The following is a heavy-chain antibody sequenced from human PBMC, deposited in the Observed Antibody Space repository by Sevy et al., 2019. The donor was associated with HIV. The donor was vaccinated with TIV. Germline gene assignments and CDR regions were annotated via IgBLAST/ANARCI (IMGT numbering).Heavy chain of an antibody. V-gene: IGHV3-30*02. Sequence: GGSLRLSCAASGFTFSSYGMHWVRQAPGKGLEWVAFIRYEGSNKYYADSVKGRFTISRDNSKKTLYLKMNSLRAEDTAVYYCAKDWYDFWSGYYTGMDYWGQGTLVTVSS. J-gene: IGHJ4*02. CDR2: IRYEGSNK. CDR1: GFTFSSYG. D-gene: IGHD3-3*01. CDR3: AKDWYDFWSGYYTGMDY.